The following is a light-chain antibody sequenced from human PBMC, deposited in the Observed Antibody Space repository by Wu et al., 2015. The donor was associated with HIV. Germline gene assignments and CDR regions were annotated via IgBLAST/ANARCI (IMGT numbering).Light chain of an antibody. CDR3: QQYNSWPLT. Sequence: EIVMTQSPATLSVSPGERVTLSCRASQSVRDDLAWYQQKPGQAPRLLIYGISTRATGVPARFSDSRSGTEFTLTISSIQSEDFAVYYCQQYNSWPLTFGPGTKVDLK. CDR1: QSVRDD. CDR2: GIS. V-gene: IGKV3-15*01. J-gene: IGKJ3*01.